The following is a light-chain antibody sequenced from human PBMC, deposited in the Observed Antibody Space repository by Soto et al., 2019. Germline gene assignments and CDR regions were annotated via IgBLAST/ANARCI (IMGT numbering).Light chain of an antibody. CDR2: GAS. V-gene: IGKV3-20*01. Sequence: EIVLTQSPGTLSLSPGEKATLSCRASQSVSSQLAWYQQKRGQAPRLLIYGASIRITGIPDRFSGVGSGTDFTLTISRLDPEDFAVYFCQQYANSPRTFGQGTKVEI. J-gene: IGKJ1*01. CDR3: QQYANSPRT. CDR1: QSVSSQ.